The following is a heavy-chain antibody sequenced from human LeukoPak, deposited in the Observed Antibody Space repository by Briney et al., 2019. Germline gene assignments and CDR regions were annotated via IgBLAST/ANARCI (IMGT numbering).Heavy chain of an antibody. V-gene: IGHV4-34*01. Sequence: SETLSLTCAVYGVSFSGYYWSWIRQPPGKGREWIGEINHSGSTNYNPSLKSRVTISVDTSKNQFSLKLSSVTAADTAVYYCARAVAATTTDWFDPWGQGTLVTVSS. CDR2: INHSGST. J-gene: IGHJ5*02. CDR1: GVSFSGYY. D-gene: IGHD2-15*01. CDR3: ARAVAATTTDWFDP.